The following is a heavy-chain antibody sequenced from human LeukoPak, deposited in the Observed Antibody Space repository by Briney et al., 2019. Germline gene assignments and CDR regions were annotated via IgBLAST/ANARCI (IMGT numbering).Heavy chain of an antibody. J-gene: IGHJ6*02. CDR2: IYYSGST. D-gene: IGHD2-21*02. CDR1: GGSISSYY. CDR3: ARGDTYYYYYYGMDV. Sequence: PSETLSLTCTVSGGSISSYYWSWIRQPPGKGLEWIGYIYYSGSTNYNPSLKSRVTMSVDTSKNQFSLKLSSVTAADTAVYYCARGDTYYYYYYGMDVWGQGTTVTVSS. V-gene: IGHV4-59*12.